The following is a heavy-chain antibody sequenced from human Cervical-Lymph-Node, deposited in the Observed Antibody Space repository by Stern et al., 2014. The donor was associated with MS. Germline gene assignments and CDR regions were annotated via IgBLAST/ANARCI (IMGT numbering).Heavy chain of an antibody. J-gene: IGHJ3*02. CDR1: GFTFSSYD. CDR2: IGTAGDT. CDR3: ARAYYDILTGWVPFDI. V-gene: IGHV3-13*01. Sequence: EVQLVESGGGLVQPGGSLRLSCAASGFTFSSYDMHWVRQATGKGLEWVSAIGTAGDTYYPGAVKGRFTISRENAKISLYLQMNSLRAGDTAVYYCARAYYDILTGWVPFDIWGQGTMVTVSS. D-gene: IGHD3-9*01.